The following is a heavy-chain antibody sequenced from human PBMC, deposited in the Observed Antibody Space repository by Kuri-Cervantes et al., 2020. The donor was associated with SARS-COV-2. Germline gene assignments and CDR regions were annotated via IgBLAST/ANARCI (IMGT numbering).Heavy chain of an antibody. V-gene: IGHV3-53*01. Sequence: LSLTCAASGITVNSNYMSWVRQAPGKGLEWVSIIYTGGDTYYADSVKGRFTIARDISKNTLYLQLNSLKNEDTAVYYCARVTVTMIVGGYWFDLWGQGTLVTVSS. CDR1: GITVNSNY. CDR2: IYTGGDT. J-gene: IGHJ5*02. D-gene: IGHD3-22*01. CDR3: ARVTVTMIVGGYWFDL.